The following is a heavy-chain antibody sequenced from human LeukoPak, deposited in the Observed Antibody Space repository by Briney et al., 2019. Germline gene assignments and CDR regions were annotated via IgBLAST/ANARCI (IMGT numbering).Heavy chain of an antibody. J-gene: IGHJ4*02. Sequence: SETLSLTCTVSGYSISSGYYWGWIRQPPGKGLEWIGSIYHSGSTYYNPSLKSRVTISVDTSKNQFSLKLSSVTAADTAVYYCARSGPNDILTGYSLDYWGQGTLVTVSS. CDR3: ARSGPNDILTGYSLDY. CDR2: IYHSGST. CDR1: GYSISSGYY. D-gene: IGHD3-9*01. V-gene: IGHV4-38-2*02.